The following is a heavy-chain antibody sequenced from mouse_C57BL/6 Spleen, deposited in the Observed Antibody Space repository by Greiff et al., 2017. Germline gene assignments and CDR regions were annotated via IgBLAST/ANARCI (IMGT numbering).Heavy chain of an antibody. CDR3: ARITTVVAINY. CDR2: IYPRSGNT. CDR1: GYTFTSYG. D-gene: IGHD1-1*01. J-gene: IGHJ2*01. V-gene: IGHV1-81*01. Sequence: QVQLKESGAELARPGASVKLSCKASGYTFTSYGISWVKQRTGQGLEWIGEIYPRSGNTYYNEKFKGKATLTADKSSSTAYMELRSLTSEDSAVYFCARITTVVAINYWGQGTTLTVSS.